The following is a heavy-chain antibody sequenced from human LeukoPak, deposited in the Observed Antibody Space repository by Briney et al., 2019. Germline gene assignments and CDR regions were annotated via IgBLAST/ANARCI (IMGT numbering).Heavy chain of an antibody. CDR2: INHSGST. V-gene: IGHV4-34*01. Sequence: SETLSLTCTVSGGSISNKYWSWIRQPPGKGLEWIGEINHSGSTNYNPSLKSRVTISVDTSKNQFSLKLSSVTAADTAVYYCARDYSGSPAWFDPWGQGTLVTVSS. D-gene: IGHD1-26*01. CDR3: ARDYSGSPAWFDP. CDR1: GGSISNKY. J-gene: IGHJ5*02.